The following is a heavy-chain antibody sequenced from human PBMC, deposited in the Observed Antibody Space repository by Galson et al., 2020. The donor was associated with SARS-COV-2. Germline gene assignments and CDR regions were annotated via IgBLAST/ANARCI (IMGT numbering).Heavy chain of an antibody. J-gene: IGHJ6*02. Sequence: GESLKFSCAASGFTFSDYYMSWIRQAPGKGLEWVSYISSSGSTIYYADSVKGRFTISRDNAKNSLYLQMNSLRAEDTAVYYCARVLYDFWNYYGMDVWGQGTTVTVSS. V-gene: IGHV3-11*01. CDR2: ISSSGSTI. D-gene: IGHD3-3*01. CDR3: ARVLYDFWNYYGMDV. CDR1: GFTFSDYY.